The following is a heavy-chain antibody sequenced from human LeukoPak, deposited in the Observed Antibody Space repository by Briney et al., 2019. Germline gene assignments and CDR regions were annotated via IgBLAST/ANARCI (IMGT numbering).Heavy chain of an antibody. CDR2: INPNSGGT. J-gene: IGHJ4*02. CDR3: ARDDSVVQLGTFDY. D-gene: IGHD1-1*01. CDR1: GYTFTGYY. Sequence: ASVKVPCKASGYTFTGYYMHWVRQAPGQGLEWMGWINPNSGGTNYAQKFQGRVTMTRDTSISTAYMELSRLRSDDTAVYYCARDDSVVQLGTFDYWGQGTLVTVSS. V-gene: IGHV1-2*02.